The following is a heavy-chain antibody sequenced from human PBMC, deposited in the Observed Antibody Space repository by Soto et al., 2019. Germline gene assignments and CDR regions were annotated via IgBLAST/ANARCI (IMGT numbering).Heavy chain of an antibody. CDR3: ARYTKGYGGYDYGLDH. CDR2: IFSSGST. V-gene: IGHV4-30-4*01. Sequence: SETLSLTCTVSGGSIGSGDYYWTWIRQPPGRGLEWTGYIFSSGSTFYNPSLKSRLIISLDRSKNQFSLKLTSVTAADTAVYYCARYTKGYGGYDYGLDHWGQGTLVTVSS. J-gene: IGHJ5*02. D-gene: IGHD5-12*01. CDR1: GGSIGSGDYY.